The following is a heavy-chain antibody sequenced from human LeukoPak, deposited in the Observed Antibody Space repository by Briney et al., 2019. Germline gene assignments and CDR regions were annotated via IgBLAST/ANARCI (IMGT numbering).Heavy chain of an antibody. CDR3: ARDTAMAAFDY. Sequence: SETLSLTCTVSGGSISSGDYYLSWIRQPPGKGLEWIGYIYYSGSTYYNPSLKSRVTISVDTSKNQFSLKLSSVTAADTAVYYCARDTAMAAFDYWGQGTLVTVSS. D-gene: IGHD5-18*01. J-gene: IGHJ4*02. CDR1: GGSISSGDYY. CDR2: IYYSGST. V-gene: IGHV4-30-4*01.